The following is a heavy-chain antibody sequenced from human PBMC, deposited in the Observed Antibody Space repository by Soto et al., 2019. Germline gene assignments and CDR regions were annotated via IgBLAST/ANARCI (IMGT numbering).Heavy chain of an antibody. V-gene: IGHV3-7*04. Sequence: EVQLVESGGGLVQPGGSLRLSCVASGLTFSNYWMSWVRQAPGKGLEWVANIKQDGSERYYVDSVKGRFSISRDNAKSSLYLQMTSPRAEDPAVYYCARDWGYWGQGILVAVSS. CDR1: GLTFSNYW. J-gene: IGHJ4*01. CDR3: ARDWGY. CDR2: IKQDGSER. D-gene: IGHD3-16*01.